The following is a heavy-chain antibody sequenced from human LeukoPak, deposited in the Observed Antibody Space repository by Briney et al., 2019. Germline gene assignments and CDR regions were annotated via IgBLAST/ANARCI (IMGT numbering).Heavy chain of an antibody. Sequence: PGGSLRLSCAASGFTFDSYRMSWVRQAPGKGLEWVSYITSGSSTIYYPDSVKGRFTISRDNAKNSLYLQMNSLRAEDTAVYYCARPLRESGYFYFDYWGQGTLDTVSS. V-gene: IGHV3-48*04. J-gene: IGHJ4*02. CDR3: ARPLRESGYFYFDY. CDR1: GFTFDSYR. D-gene: IGHD3-3*01. CDR2: ITSGSSTI.